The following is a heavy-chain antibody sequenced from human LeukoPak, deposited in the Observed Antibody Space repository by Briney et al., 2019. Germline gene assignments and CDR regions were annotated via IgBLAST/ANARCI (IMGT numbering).Heavy chain of an antibody. CDR2: INPNSGGT. Sequence: ASVKVSCKASGYTFTGYYMHWVRQAPGQGLEWMGRINPNSGGTNYAQQFQGRVTMTRDTSISTAYMQLSRLRSDDTAVYYCARGSKKTILGPSGAFDIWGQGAMVTVSS. CDR3: ARGSKKTILGPSGAFDI. J-gene: IGHJ3*02. V-gene: IGHV1-2*06. D-gene: IGHD3-9*01. CDR1: GYTFTGYY.